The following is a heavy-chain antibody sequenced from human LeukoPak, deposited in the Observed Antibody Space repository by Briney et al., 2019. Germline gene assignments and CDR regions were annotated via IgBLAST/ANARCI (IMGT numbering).Heavy chain of an antibody. CDR3: ARSGGVVVVINTFDY. J-gene: IGHJ4*02. D-gene: IGHD3-22*01. CDR2: IYYSGST. V-gene: IGHV4-39*07. Sequence: SETLSLTCTVSGGSISSSSYYWGWIRQPPGKGLEWIGSIYYSGSTYYNPSLKSRVTISVDTSKNQFSLKLSSVTAADTAVYYCARSGGVVVVINTFDYWGQGTLVTVSS. CDR1: GGSISSSSYY.